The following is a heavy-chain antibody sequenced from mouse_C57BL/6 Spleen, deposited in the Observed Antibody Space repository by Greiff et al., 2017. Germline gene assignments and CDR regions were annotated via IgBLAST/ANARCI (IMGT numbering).Heavy chain of an antibody. J-gene: IGHJ4*01. CDR2: ISSGSSTI. D-gene: IGHD1-1*01. CDR1: GFTFSDYG. CDR3: ARTTTVVEDAMDY. Sequence: VQLKESGGGLVKPGGSLKLSCAASGFTFSDYGMHWVRQAPEKGLEWVAYISSGSSTIYYADTVKGRFTISRDNAKNTLFLQMTSLRSEDTAMYYCARTTTVVEDAMDYWGQGTSGTGSS. V-gene: IGHV5-17*01.